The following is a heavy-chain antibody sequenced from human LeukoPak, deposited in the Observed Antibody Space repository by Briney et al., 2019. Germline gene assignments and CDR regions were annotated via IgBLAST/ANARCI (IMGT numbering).Heavy chain of an antibody. V-gene: IGHV5-51*01. D-gene: IGHD3-10*01. CDR3: ARVRTMVRGVIIGFDY. CDR2: IYPGDSDT. J-gene: IGHJ4*02. Sequence: NRGESLKISCKGSGYSFTSYWIGWVRQMPGKGLEWMGIIYPGDSDTRYSPSFQGQVTISADKSISTAYLQWSSLKASDTAMYYCARVRTMVRGVIIGFDYWGQGTLVTVSS. CDR1: GYSFTSYW.